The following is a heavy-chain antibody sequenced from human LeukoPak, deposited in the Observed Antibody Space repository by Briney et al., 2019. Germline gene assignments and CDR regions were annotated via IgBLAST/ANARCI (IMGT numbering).Heavy chain of an antibody. CDR1: GYSISSGYY. Sequence: PSETLSLTCTVSGYSISSGYYWGWIRQPPGKGLGWIGSIYHSGSTYYNPSLKSRVTISVDTSKNQFSLKLSSVTAADTAVYYCACGVRELLDYWGQGTLVTVSS. CDR3: ACGVRELLDY. V-gene: IGHV4-38-2*02. CDR2: IYHSGST. J-gene: IGHJ4*02. D-gene: IGHD5-24*01.